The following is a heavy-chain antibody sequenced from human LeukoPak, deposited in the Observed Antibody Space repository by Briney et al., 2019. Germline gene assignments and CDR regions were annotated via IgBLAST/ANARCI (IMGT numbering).Heavy chain of an antibody. V-gene: IGHV3-30*02. CDR1: GFTFSSYG. D-gene: IGHD2-21*01. CDR3: AKSGLAYCDGDCTNWFDP. J-gene: IGHJ5*02. CDR2: IRYDGSNK. Sequence: GGSLRLSCAASGFTFSSYGMHWVRQAPGKGLEWVAFIRYDGSNKYYADSVKGRFTISRDNSKNTLYLQMNSLRAEDTAVYYCAKSGLAYCDGDCTNWFDPWGQGTLVTVSS.